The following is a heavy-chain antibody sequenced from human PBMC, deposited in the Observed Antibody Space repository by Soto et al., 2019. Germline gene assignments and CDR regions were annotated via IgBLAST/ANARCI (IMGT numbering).Heavy chain of an antibody. V-gene: IGHV3-21*01. CDR1: GFTFSSYS. CDR3: ARGLCSGYDINDY. Sequence: GGSLRLSCAASGFTFSSYSMNWVRQAPGKGLEWVSSISSSSSYIYYADSVKGRFTISRDNAKNSLYLQMNSLRAEDTAVYYCARGLCSGYDINDYWSQGTLVTGSS. D-gene: IGHD5-12*01. CDR2: ISSSSSYI. J-gene: IGHJ4*02.